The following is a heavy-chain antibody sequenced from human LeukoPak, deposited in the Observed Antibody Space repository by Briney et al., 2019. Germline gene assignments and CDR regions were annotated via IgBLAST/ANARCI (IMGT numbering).Heavy chain of an antibody. J-gene: IGHJ4*02. CDR1: GYTFTSYY. Sequence: ASVKVSCKASGYTFTSYYMHWVRQAPGQGLEWMGIINPSGGSTSYAQKFQGRITMTRDTSTSTVYMELSSLRSEDTAVYYCARGAVDTAMVTSIFDYWGQGTVVIVSS. CDR2: INPSGGST. D-gene: IGHD5-18*01. V-gene: IGHV1-46*01. CDR3: ARGAVDTAMVTSIFDY.